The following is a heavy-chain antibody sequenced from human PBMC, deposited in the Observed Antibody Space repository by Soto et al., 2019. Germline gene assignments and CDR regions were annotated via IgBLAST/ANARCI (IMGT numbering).Heavy chain of an antibody. CDR1: GFTFSTYV. J-gene: IGHJ4*02. V-gene: IGHV3-23*01. CDR2: ISASGGDT. Sequence: EVQLLESGGGLVQPGGPLRLSCAASGFTFSTYVMTWVRQAPGKGLEWVSAISASGGDTYYADSVKGRSTISRDNSKSTLYLQMNSLRVEDTAIYYCAKGGWLDDYGAKGTLVTVSA. CDR3: AKGGWLDDY. D-gene: IGHD6-19*01.